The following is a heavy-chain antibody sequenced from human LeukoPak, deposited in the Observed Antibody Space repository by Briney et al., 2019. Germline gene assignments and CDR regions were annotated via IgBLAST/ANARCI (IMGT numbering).Heavy chain of an antibody. D-gene: IGHD2-21*02. CDR1: GYSFTNYW. V-gene: IGHV5-51*06. J-gene: IGHJ4*02. Sequence: GESLKISCKGSGYSFTNYWIGWVRQMPGKGLEWMGIIYPGDSDTRYSPSFQGQVTISADKSIRTAYLQWSSLKASDTAMYYCVNAYCGGDCSFDSWGQGTLVTVSS. CDR3: VNAYCGGDCSFDS. CDR2: IYPGDSDT.